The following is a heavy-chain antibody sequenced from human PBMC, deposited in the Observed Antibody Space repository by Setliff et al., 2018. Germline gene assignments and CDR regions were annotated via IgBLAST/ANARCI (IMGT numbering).Heavy chain of an antibody. Sequence: GGSLRLSCAASGFTLRSYWMSWVRQAPGKGLEWVANIKEDGSETYYGGSVKGRFTISRDNAKNSLYLQMNSLRADDTAVYYCARSEANGGHDPFDIWGQGTMVTVSS. CDR2: IKEDGSET. CDR1: GFTLRSYW. J-gene: IGHJ3*02. CDR3: ARSEANGGHDPFDI. D-gene: IGHD5-12*01. V-gene: IGHV3-7*01.